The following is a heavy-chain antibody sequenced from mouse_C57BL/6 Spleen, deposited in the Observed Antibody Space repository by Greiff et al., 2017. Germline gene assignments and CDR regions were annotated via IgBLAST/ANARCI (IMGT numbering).Heavy chain of an antibody. Sequence: VQLQQSGPELVKPGASVKISCKASGYTFTDYYMNWVKQSHGKSLEWIGDINPNNGGTSYNQKFKGKATLTLDKSSSTAYMELRSLTSEDSSVYYCARKSFYYVYDDYYAIDYWGQGTSVTVSS. J-gene: IGHJ4*01. D-gene: IGHD2-2*01. CDR1: GYTFTDYY. CDR3: ARKSFYYVYDDYYAIDY. CDR2: INPNNGGT. V-gene: IGHV1-26*01.